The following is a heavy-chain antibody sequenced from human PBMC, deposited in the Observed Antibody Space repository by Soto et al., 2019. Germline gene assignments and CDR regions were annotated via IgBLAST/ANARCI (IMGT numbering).Heavy chain of an antibody. CDR2: IFYSGGT. V-gene: IGHV4-39*01. D-gene: IGHD3-22*01. Sequence: QLLLQESGPGLVKPSETLSLTCTVSGGSILDSTYYWAWIRQSPGKGLEWIGTIFYSGGTFYTPSLKGRVTMSVDTSNNQFSLKLSSVIAADTAVYYCARQASGYYYGWFDPWGQGTLVTVSS. J-gene: IGHJ5*02. CDR3: ARQASGYYYGWFDP. CDR1: GGSILDSTYY.